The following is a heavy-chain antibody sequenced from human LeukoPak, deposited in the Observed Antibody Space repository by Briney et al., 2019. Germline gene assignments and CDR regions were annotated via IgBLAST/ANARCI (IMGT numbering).Heavy chain of an antibody. D-gene: IGHD1-26*01. J-gene: IGHJ4*02. CDR3: ARSVVGATWVDY. V-gene: IGHV1-2*02. CDR2: INPNSGGT. CDR1: GYTFTGYY. Sequence: ASVKVSCKASGYTFTGYYMHWVRQAPGQGLEWMGWINPNSGGTNYAQKFQGRVTMTRDTSISTAYMELSRLRSDDTAVYYCARSVVGATWVDYWGQGTRVTVSS.